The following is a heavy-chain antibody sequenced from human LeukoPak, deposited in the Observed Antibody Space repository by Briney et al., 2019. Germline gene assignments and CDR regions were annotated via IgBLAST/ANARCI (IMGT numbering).Heavy chain of an antibody. CDR3: ALLSTYYYCSGRYYVTGFDY. CDR2: FDPEDGET. CDR1: GYTLTELS. Sequence: ASVTVSCKVSGYTLTELSMHWVRQAPGKGLEWMGGFDPEDGETIYAQKFQGRVTMTEDTSTDKAYMELSGLRSEDTEVYYCALLSTYYYCSGRYYVTGFDYRGQGTMASVSS. V-gene: IGHV1-24*01. D-gene: IGHD3-10*01. J-gene: IGHJ4*02.